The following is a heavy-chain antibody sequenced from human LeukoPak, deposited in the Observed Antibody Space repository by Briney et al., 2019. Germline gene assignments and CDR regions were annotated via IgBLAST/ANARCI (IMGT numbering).Heavy chain of an antibody. CDR2: IYFSGST. CDR1: GGSIRSYY. Sequence: SETLSLTCTVSGGSIRSYYWSWIRQPPGKGLEWIGYIYFSGSTSYNPSLKSRVTISVDRSKSQFSLKLSSVAAADTAVYYCARSYDTNFDYWGQGTLVTVSS. CDR3: ARSYDTNFDY. V-gene: IGHV4-59*01. D-gene: IGHD3-3*01. J-gene: IGHJ4*02.